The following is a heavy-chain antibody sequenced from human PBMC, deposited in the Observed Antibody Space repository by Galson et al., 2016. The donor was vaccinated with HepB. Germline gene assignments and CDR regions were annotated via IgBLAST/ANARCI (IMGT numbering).Heavy chain of an antibody. Sequence: SETLSLTCSVSGGSISGSGQHWGWIRQPPGKGLEWIGTIYYGGSSYYNPSLKSRVTMSVDTSKDRFYLNLNSVTAADTAVYFCARSALDYDISAGYYSPLAMDVWGQGTTVTVS. CDR3: ARSALDYDISAGYYSPLAMDV. J-gene: IGHJ6*02. CDR2: IYYGGSS. V-gene: IGHV4-39*07. CDR1: GGSISGSGQH. D-gene: IGHD3-9*01.